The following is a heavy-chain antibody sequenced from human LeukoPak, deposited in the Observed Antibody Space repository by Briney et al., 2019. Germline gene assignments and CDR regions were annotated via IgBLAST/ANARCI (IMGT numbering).Heavy chain of an antibody. D-gene: IGHD6-13*01. CDR2: ISASGVST. Sequence: GGSLRLSCAANGFTFSNYAMSWVRQAPGKGLEWVSAISASGVSTYYADSVKGRFTISRDNSKNTLFLQMNSLRAEDTAVYYCAKGGRAAGNDYFDYWGQGTLVTVSS. CDR3: AKGGRAAGNDYFDY. J-gene: IGHJ4*02. V-gene: IGHV3-23*01. CDR1: GFTFSNYA.